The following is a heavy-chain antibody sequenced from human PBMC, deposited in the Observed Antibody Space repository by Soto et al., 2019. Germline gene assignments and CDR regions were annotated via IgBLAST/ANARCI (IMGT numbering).Heavy chain of an antibody. Sequence: ASVKVSGKVSGYTFTSYGISWVRQAPGQGLEWMGWISAYNGNTNYAQKLQGRVTMTTDTSTSTAYMELRSLRSDDTAVYYCARQSTIRDNWFDPWGQGTLVTVSS. CDR2: ISAYNGNT. J-gene: IGHJ5*02. CDR1: GYTFTSYG. V-gene: IGHV1-18*01. CDR3: ARQSTIRDNWFDP. D-gene: IGHD2-8*01.